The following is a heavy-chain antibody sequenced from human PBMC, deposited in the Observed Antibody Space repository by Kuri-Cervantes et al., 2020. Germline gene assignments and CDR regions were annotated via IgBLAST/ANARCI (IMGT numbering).Heavy chain of an antibody. D-gene: IGHD3-3*01. CDR3: ATGEWLSAVGAFDY. V-gene: IGHV7-4-1*02. CDR2: INTNTGNP. Sequence: ASVKVSCKASGYTFTRYAINWVRQAPGQGLEWMGWINTNTGNPEYAQGFTGRFVFSLDTSVSTAYLQMNSLRAEDTAVYYCATGEWLSAVGAFDYWGQGTLVTVSS. CDR1: GYTFTRYA. J-gene: IGHJ4*02.